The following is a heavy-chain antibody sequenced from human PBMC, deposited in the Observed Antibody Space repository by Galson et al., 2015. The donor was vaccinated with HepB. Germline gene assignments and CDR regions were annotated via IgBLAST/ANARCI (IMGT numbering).Heavy chain of an antibody. D-gene: IGHD3-22*01. CDR2: ISSSSSTI. CDR1: GFTFSSYS. CDR3: ASVTYYYDNNYFDY. V-gene: IGHV3-48*01. Sequence: SLRLSCAASGFTFSSYSMNWVRQAPGKGLEWVSYISSSSSTIYYADSVKGRFTISRDNAKNSLYLQMNSLRAEDTAVYYCASVTYYYDNNYFDYWGQGTLVTVSS. J-gene: IGHJ4*02.